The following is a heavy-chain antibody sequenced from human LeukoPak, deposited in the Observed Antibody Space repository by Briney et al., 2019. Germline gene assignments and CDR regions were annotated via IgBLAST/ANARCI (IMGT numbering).Heavy chain of an antibody. J-gene: IGHJ4*02. D-gene: IGHD3-3*01. CDR1: GFTFSSYA. V-gene: IGHV3-23*01. CDR2: ISGSGGGT. CDR3: AKAYDFWSGYYTDFDY. Sequence: AGGSLRLSCAASGFTFSSYAMSWVRQAPGKGLEWVSAISGSGGGTYYADSVKGRFTISRDNSKNTLYLQMNSLRAEDTAVYYCAKAYDFWSGYYTDFDYWGQGTLVTVSS.